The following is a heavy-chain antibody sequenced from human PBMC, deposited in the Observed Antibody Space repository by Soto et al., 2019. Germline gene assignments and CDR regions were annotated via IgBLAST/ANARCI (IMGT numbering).Heavy chain of an antibody. Sequence: EVQLVESGGGLVQPGGSLRLSCEDSRGAFGDYWMHWVRQAPGKGLVWVSRINRDANDIIYADSVKGRFTASRDNAKNMVFLQMNSLRVEDTAVYYCARDGPHNGFDSWGQGTLVTVSS. CDR2: INRDANDI. V-gene: IGHV3-74*01. CDR3: ARDGPHNGFDS. CDR1: RGAFGDYW. J-gene: IGHJ5*01.